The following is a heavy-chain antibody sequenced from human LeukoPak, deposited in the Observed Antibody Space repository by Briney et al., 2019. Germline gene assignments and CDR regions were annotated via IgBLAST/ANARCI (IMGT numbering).Heavy chain of an antibody. J-gene: IGHJ4*02. CDR3: AAWGRDPLDY. V-gene: IGHV3-33*01. CDR2: IWYDGSNK. CDR1: GFTISSYG. Sequence: GGSLRLSCAASGFTISSYGMHWVRQAPGKGLEWVAVIWYDGSNKYYADSVKGRFTISRDNSKNTLYLQMNSLRAEDTAVYYCAAWGRDPLDYWGQGTLVTVSS. D-gene: IGHD3-16*01.